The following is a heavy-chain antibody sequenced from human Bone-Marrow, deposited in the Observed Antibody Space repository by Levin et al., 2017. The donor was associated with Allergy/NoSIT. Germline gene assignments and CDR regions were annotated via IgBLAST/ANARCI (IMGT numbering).Heavy chain of an antibody. CDR2: IYENGNT. D-gene: IGHD1-1*01. Sequence: SQTLSLTCAVSGDSISSSYWSWIRQPPGKGLEWIGYIYENGNTNYNPSLKSRVSISVDTSKNQFSLKLTSVTAADTAVYYCARWETPMESFEYWGQGTVVTGSA. CDR3: ARWETPMESFEY. V-gene: IGHV4-59*01. J-gene: IGHJ4*02. CDR1: GDSISSSY.